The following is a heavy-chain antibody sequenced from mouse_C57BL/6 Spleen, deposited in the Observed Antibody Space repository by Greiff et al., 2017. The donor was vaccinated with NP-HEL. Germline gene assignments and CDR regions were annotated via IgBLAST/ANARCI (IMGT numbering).Heavy chain of an antibody. CDR3: TRYGDYAMDY. CDR2: IRLKSDNYAT. Sequence: EVKLVESGGGLVQPGGSMKLSCVASGFTFSNYWMNWVRQSPEKGLEWVAQIRLKSDNYATHYAESVKGRFTISRDDSKSSVYLQMNNLRAEDTGIYYCTRYGDYAMDYWGQGTSVTVSS. CDR1: GFTFSNYW. V-gene: IGHV6-3*01. D-gene: IGHD2-12*01. J-gene: IGHJ4*01.